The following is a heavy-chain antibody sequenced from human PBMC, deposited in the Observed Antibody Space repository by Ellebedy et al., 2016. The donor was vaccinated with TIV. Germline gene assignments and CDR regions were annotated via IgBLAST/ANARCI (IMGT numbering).Heavy chain of an antibody. Sequence: SLKISCAASGFTFSSYAMTWVRQAPGKGLEWVSGISWNSGSIGYADSVKGRFTISRDNAKNSLYLQMNSLRAEDTALYYCAKVTGYSYGFLDYWGQGTLVTVSS. CDR2: ISWNSGSI. J-gene: IGHJ4*02. CDR3: AKVTGYSYGFLDY. CDR1: GFTFSSYA. V-gene: IGHV3-9*01. D-gene: IGHD5-18*01.